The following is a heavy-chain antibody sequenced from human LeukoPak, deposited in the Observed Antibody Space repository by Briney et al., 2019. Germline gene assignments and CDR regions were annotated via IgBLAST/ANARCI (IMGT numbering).Heavy chain of an antibody. J-gene: IGHJ5*02. CDR2: INPNSGGT. Sequence: ASVKVSCKASGDTFTKYQFSWVRQAPGQGLEWVGWINPNSGGTNYAQKLQGRVTMTTDTSTSTAYMELRSLRSDDTAVYYCARDGWFDPWGQGTLVTVSS. CDR1: GDTFTKYQ. V-gene: IGHV1-18*01. CDR3: ARDGWFDP.